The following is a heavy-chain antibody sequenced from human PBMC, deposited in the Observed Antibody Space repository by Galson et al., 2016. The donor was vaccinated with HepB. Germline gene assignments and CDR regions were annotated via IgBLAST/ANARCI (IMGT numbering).Heavy chain of an antibody. CDR3: ARDPHALDF. J-gene: IGHJ4*02. Sequence: SLRLSCAGTGFTFSTYAMSWVRQAPGKRLEWVSAISGSGDTTYYADSVKGRFTVSRDNAKNSLYLQMNNLRDEDTAVYYGARDPHALDFWGQGTLVTVSS. CDR2: ISGSGDTT. CDR1: GFTFSTYA. V-gene: IGHV3-23*01.